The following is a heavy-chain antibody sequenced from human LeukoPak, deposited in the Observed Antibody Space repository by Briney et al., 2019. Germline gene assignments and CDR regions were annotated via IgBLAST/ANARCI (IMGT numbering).Heavy chain of an antibody. CDR1: GGTFSSYA. CDR3: ASSGYSSSWYCFDY. CDR2: IIPIFGTA. Sequence: SVKVSCKASGGTFSSYAISWVRQGPGQGLEWMGGIIPIFGTANYAQKFQGRVTITADESTSTAYMELHSLRSQDTAVYYRASSGYSSSWYCFDYWGQGTLVTVSS. J-gene: IGHJ4*02. V-gene: IGHV1-69*13. D-gene: IGHD6-13*01.